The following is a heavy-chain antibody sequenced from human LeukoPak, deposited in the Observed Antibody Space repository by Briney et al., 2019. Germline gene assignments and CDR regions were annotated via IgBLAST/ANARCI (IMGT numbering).Heavy chain of an antibody. Sequence: ASVNLSCKASGYTFTGYYMHWVRQAPGQGLEWMGWINPDNGGTNYAQKFQGRVTMTRDMSISTAYMELSRLRSDDTAVYYCARDPSNSGYDYLYYFDYWGQGTLNSVSS. CDR1: GYTFTGYY. J-gene: IGHJ4*02. D-gene: IGHD5-12*01. V-gene: IGHV1-2*02. CDR3: ARDPSNSGYDYLYYFDY. CDR2: INPDNGGT.